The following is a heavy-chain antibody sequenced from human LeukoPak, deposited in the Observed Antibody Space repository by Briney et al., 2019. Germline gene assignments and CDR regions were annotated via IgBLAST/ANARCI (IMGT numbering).Heavy chain of an antibody. CDR1: GSTFSSYE. CDR3: ASYRHYDILTGYYN. Sequence: GGSLRLSCAASGSTFSSYEMNWVRQAPGKGLEWVSYISSSGSTIYYADSVKGRFTISRDNAKNSLYLQMNSLRAEDTAVYYCASYRHYDILTGYYNWGQGTLVTVSS. D-gene: IGHD3-9*01. J-gene: IGHJ4*02. V-gene: IGHV3-48*03. CDR2: ISSSGSTI.